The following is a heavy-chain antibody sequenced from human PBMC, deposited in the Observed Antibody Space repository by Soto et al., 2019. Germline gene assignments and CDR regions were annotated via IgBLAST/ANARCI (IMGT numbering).Heavy chain of an antibody. D-gene: IGHD6-13*01. V-gene: IGHV5-51*01. CDR2: IYPGDSDT. CDR3: ARLSYSSSWRYYYYYYGMDV. Sequence: GESLKISCKVSGYSFTSYWIGWVRQMPGKGLEWMGIIYPGDSDTRYSPSFQGQVTISADKSISTAYLQWSSLKASDTAMYYCARLSYSSSWRYYYYYYGMDVWGQGTTVTVSS. J-gene: IGHJ6*02. CDR1: GYSFTSYW.